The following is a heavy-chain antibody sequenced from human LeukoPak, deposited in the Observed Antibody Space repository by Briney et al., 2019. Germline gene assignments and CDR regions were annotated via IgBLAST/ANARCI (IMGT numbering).Heavy chain of an antibody. D-gene: IGHD1-26*01. CDR2: IYTSGST. J-gene: IGHJ3*02. CDR1: GGSISSGSYY. CDR3: ARRELLDAFEI. Sequence: PSQTLSHTCTVSGGSISSGSYYWSWIRQPAGKGLEWIGRIYTSGSTNYNPSLKSRVTISVDTSKNQFSLNLSSVTAGDTSLYYCARRELLDAFEIWGQGTMVTVSS. V-gene: IGHV4-61*02.